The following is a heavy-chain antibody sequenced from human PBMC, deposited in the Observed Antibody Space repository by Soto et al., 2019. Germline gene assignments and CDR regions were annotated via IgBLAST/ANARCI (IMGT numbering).Heavy chain of an antibody. Sequence: PSETLSLTCAVYGGSFSGYYWSWIRQPPGKGLEWIGEINHSGSTNYNPSLKSRVTISVDTSKNQFSLKLSSVTAADTAVYYCGRGGGYLLEWSPNYYGLDVWGQGTTVTVSS. CDR1: GGSFSGYY. CDR3: GRGGGYLLEWSPNYYGLDV. D-gene: IGHD3-3*01. J-gene: IGHJ6*02. CDR2: INHSGST. V-gene: IGHV4-34*01.